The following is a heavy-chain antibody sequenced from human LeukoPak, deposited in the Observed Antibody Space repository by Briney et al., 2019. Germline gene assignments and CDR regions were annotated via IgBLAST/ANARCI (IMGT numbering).Heavy chain of an antibody. CDR2: IYYSGST. D-gene: IGHD6-19*01. J-gene: IGHJ4*02. V-gene: IGHV4-59*11. CDR3: ARLSGWAFDY. CDR1: GGSISSHY. Sequence: SETLSLTCTVSGGSISSHYWSWIRQPPGKGLEWIGYIYYSGSTNYNPSLKSRVTISVDTSKNQFSLKLSSVTAADTAVYCCARLSGWAFDYWGQGTLVTVSS.